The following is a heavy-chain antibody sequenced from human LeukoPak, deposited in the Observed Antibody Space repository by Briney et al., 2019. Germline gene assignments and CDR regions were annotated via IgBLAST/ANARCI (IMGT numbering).Heavy chain of an antibody. V-gene: IGHV4-34*01. Sequence: SETLSLTCAVYGGSFSGYYWSWIRQPPGKGLEWIGEINHSGSTNYNPSLKSRVTISVDTSKNQFSLKLSSVTAADTAVYYCARRGTYYYGSGKNWFDPWGQGTLVTVSS. CDR2: INHSGST. CDR3: ARRGTYYYGSGKNWFDP. D-gene: IGHD3-10*01. J-gene: IGHJ5*02. CDR1: GGSFSGYY.